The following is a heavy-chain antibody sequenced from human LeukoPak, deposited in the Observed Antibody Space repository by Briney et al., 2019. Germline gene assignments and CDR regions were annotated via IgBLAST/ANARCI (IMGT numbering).Heavy chain of an antibody. D-gene: IGHD6-13*01. CDR1: GFTFSSYS. Sequence: GGSLRLSCAVSGFTFSSYSMNWVRQAPGKGLEWVSSISSSSSYIYYADSVKGRFTISRDNAKNSLYLQMNSLRAEDTAVYYCARRGIAAASHAGPDAFDIWGQGTMVTVSS. J-gene: IGHJ3*02. CDR2: ISSSSSYI. CDR3: ARRGIAAASHAGPDAFDI. V-gene: IGHV3-21*01.